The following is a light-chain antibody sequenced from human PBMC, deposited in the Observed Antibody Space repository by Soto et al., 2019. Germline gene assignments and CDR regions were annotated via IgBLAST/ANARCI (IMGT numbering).Light chain of an antibody. J-gene: IGKJ4*01. CDR3: QQCRNWPLT. V-gene: IGKV3-15*01. CDR2: DAS. Sequence: EIVMTQSPATLSVSPGEGATLSCKASQNVYNNLAWYQQRPGQPTRLLIYDASTRATGISARFSGSGYGTEFTLTISSLQSEDFAVYFCQQCRNWPLTFGGVTKVEIK. CDR1: QNVYNN.